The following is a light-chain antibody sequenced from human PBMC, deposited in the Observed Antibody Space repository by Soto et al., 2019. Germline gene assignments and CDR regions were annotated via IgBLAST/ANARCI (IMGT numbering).Light chain of an antibody. CDR1: QSVSSSY. Sequence: EIVLTQSPGTLSLSPGEIATLSCRASQSVSSSYLAWYQQKPGQAPRLLIYGASRRATGIPDRFSGSGSGTDFTLTISRLEPEDFAVYDCQQYGSSPWTFGQGTKVEIK. J-gene: IGKJ1*01. CDR3: QQYGSSPWT. V-gene: IGKV3-20*01. CDR2: GAS.